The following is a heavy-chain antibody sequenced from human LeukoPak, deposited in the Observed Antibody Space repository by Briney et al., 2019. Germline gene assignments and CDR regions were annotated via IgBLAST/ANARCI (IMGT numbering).Heavy chain of an antibody. CDR2: IYPGDSDT. CDR3: ATYYDSSPRDDAFDI. J-gene: IGHJ3*02. Sequence: GESLKISCKGSGYSFTSYWIGWVRQMPGKGLEWMGIIYPGDSDTRYSPSFQGQVTISADKSISTAYLQWSSLKASDTAMYYCATYYDSSPRDDAFDIWGQGTLVTVSS. CDR1: GYSFTSYW. V-gene: IGHV5-51*01. D-gene: IGHD3-22*01.